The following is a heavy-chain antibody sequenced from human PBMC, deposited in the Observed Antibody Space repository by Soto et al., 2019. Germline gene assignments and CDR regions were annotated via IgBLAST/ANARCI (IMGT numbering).Heavy chain of an antibody. V-gene: IGHV3-30-3*01. D-gene: IGHD5-12*01. CDR3: ARARDGYNYLDY. CDR1: GFTFSSYT. J-gene: IGHJ4*02. CDR2: ISYDGSSK. Sequence: GGSLRLSCAASGFTFSSYTMHWVRQAPGKGLEWVAVISYDGSSKYFADSVKGRFTISRDNSKSTLYLQMNSLRAEDTAVYYCARARDGYNYLDYWGQGTLVTVSS.